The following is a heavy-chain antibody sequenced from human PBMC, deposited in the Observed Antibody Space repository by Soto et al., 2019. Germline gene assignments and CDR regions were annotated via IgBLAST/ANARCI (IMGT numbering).Heavy chain of an antibody. CDR2: IKSKPDGETI. CDR3: TTGISCDI. CDR1: GFTFSNAW. V-gene: IGHV3-15*01. J-gene: IGHJ3*02. Sequence: EVQLVESGGGLVQPGGSLRLSCIGSGFTFSNAWMSWFRKAPGKGLEWAGRIKSKPDGETIDYAAPVNGTFTISRDDSKNTVYLQMNSLKTEDTAVYYCTTGISCDICGQWTMVTVSS.